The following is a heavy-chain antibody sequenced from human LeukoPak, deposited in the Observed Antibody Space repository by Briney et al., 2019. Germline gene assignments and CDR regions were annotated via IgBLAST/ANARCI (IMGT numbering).Heavy chain of an antibody. V-gene: IGHV4-59*01. CDR1: GGSISSYY. D-gene: IGHD3-22*01. CDR3: ARVSRYYYYGSSVFAWFDP. Sequence: SETLSLTCTVSGGSISSYYWSWIRQPPGKGLEWIGYIYYSGSTNYNPSLKSRVTISVDTSKNQFSLKLSSVTAADTAVYYCARVSRYYYYGSSVFAWFDPWGQGTLVTVSS. CDR2: IYYSGST. J-gene: IGHJ5*02.